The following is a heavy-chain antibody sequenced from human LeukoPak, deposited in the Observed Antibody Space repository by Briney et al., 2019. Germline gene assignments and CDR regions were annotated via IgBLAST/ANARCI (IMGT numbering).Heavy chain of an antibody. V-gene: IGHV3-23*01. CDR2: ISGSGDST. CDR3: AKERDYGPADY. CDR1: GFTFSSYA. D-gene: IGHD4/OR15-4a*01. J-gene: IGHJ4*02. Sequence: PGGFLRLSCAASGFTFSSYAMNWVRQAPGRGLEWVSGISGSGDSTYYTDSVKGRFTISRDNSKNTLFLQMNSLRAEDTAIYYCAKERDYGPADYWGQGTLVTVSS.